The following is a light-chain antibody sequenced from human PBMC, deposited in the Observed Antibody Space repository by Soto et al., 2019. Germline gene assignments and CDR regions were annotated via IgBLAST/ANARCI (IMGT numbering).Light chain of an antibody. CDR1: SSDVGSYNL. CDR2: EGS. V-gene: IGLV2-23*01. Sequence: QPASVSGSPGQSITISCTGTSSDVGSYNLVSWYQQHPGKAPKLMIYEGSKRPSGVSNRFSGSKSGNTASLTISGLQAEDEADYYCCSYAGSHVVFGGGTKLTVL. CDR3: CSYAGSHVV. J-gene: IGLJ2*01.